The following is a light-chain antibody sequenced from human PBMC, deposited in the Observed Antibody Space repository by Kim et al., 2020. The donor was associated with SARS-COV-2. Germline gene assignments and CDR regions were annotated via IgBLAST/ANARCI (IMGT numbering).Light chain of an antibody. Sequence: SPGQRATLSCSASQSVSSNYRACFQQNPGQVPRLLIYYASIRATGIPDWFTGSGSGIDFTRSISRLELEDFAVYYCQQYGNAPQTFGQGTKVDIK. V-gene: IGKV3-20*01. CDR3: QQYGNAPQT. J-gene: IGKJ1*01. CDR1: QSVSSNY. CDR2: YAS.